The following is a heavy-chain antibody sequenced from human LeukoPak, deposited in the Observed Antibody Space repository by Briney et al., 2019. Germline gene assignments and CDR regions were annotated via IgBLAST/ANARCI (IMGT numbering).Heavy chain of an antibody. CDR2: INPSGGST. CDR3: ARGEVVVVVAATETFGY. D-gene: IGHD2-15*01. J-gene: IGHJ4*02. CDR1: GYTFTSYH. V-gene: IGHV1-46*01. Sequence: GASVKVSCKASGYTFTSYHMHWVRQAPGQGLEWMGIINPSGGSTSYAQKFQGRVTMTRDTSTSTVYMELSSLRSEDTAVYYCARGEVVVVVAATETFGYWGQGTLVTVSS.